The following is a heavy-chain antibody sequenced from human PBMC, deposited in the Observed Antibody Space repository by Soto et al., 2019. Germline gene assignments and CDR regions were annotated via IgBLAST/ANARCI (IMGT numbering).Heavy chain of an antibody. J-gene: IGHJ4*02. CDR3: AKRRLFGSGWETDY. D-gene: IGHD6-19*01. CDR2: ISGSGGST. CDR1: GFTFSSYA. Sequence: EVQLLESGGGLVQPGGSLRLSCAASGFTFSSYAMSWVHQAPGKGLEWVSAISGSGGSTYYADSVKGRFTISRDNSKNTLYLQMNSLRAEDTAVYYCAKRRLFGSGWETDYWGQGTLVTVSS. V-gene: IGHV3-23*01.